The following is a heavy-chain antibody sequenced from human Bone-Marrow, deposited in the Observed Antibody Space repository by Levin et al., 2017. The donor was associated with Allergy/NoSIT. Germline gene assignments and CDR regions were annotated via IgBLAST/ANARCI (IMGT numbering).Heavy chain of an antibody. CDR1: GFTFSSYW. D-gene: IGHD6-19*01. CDR3: ARDSYSSGWYWMARFHTLPDY. CDR2: IKQDGSEK. J-gene: IGHJ4*02. V-gene: IGHV3-7*01. Sequence: PGGSLRLSRAASGFTFSSYWMSWVRQAPGKGLEWVANIKQDGSEKYYVDSVKGRFTISRDNAKNSLYLQMNSLRAEDTAVYYCARDSYSSGWYWMARFHTLPDYWGQGTLVTVSS.